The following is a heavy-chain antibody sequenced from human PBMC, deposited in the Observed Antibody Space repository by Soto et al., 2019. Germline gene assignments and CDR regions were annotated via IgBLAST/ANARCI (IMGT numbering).Heavy chain of an antibody. V-gene: IGHV4-34*01. CDR2: INHSGST. Sequence: SETLSLTCAVYGGSFSGYYWSWIRQPPGKGLEWIGEINHSGSTNYNPSLKSRVTISVDTSKNQFSLKLSSVTAADTAVYYCARFESSSSSGFDPWGQGTLVTVSS. J-gene: IGHJ5*02. CDR1: GGSFSGYY. D-gene: IGHD6-6*01. CDR3: ARFESSSSSGFDP.